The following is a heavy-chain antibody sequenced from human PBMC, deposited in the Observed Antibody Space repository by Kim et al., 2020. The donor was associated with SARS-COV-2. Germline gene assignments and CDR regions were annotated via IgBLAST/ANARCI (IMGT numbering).Heavy chain of an antibody. CDR3: ARGPRGVITTCPDY. Sequence: GGSLRLSCAASGFTFSSYWMHWVRQAPGKGLVWVSRINSDGSSTSYADSVKGRFTISRDNAKNTLYLQVNSLRAEDTAVYYCARGPRGVITTCPDYWGQGTLVTVSS. V-gene: IGHV3-74*01. D-gene: IGHD3-22*01. CDR1: GFTFSSYW. CDR2: INSDGSST. J-gene: IGHJ4*02.